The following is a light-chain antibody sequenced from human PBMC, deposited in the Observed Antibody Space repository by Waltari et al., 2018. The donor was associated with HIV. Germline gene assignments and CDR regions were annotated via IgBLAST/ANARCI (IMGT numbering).Light chain of an antibody. V-gene: IGKV4-1*01. CDR3: QQYYTTPWA. J-gene: IGKJ1*01. CDR2: WAS. Sequence: DVVMTQSPDPLTVSVGERATLNCKSSQSLLYGSNNKNYLAWYQQRPGHRPKLLIYWASTRQSGVPDRFSGSGSGTDFSLTISSLQAEDVAVYYCQQYYTTPWAFGQGTKVEIK. CDR1: QSLLYGSNNKNY.